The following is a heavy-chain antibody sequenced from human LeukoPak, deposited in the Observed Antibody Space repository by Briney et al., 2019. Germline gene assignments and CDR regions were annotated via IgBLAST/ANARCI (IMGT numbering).Heavy chain of an antibody. D-gene: IGHD3-22*01. V-gene: IGHV3-15*01. J-gene: IGHJ4*02. CDR2: IKSKTDGGTT. Sequence: NPGGSLRLSCAASGFTFSSYSMNWVRQAPGKGLEWVGRIKSKTDGGTTDYAAPVKGRFTISRDDSKNTLHLQMNSLKTEDTAVYYCTTDPRYYYDSSGPWPVGVDYWGQGTLVTVSS. CDR1: GFTFSSYS. CDR3: TTDPRYYYDSSGPWPVGVDY.